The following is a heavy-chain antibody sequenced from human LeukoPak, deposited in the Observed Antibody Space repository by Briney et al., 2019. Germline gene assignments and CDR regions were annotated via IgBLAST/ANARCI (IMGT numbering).Heavy chain of an antibody. CDR2: IFHSGGT. CDR3: VRDGDYYDSGGYGNI. Sequence: PSETLSLTCSVSGGSVGSGISAWSWIRQPPGKGLEWSGYIFHSGGTSYDPSLKSRVTISVDTSKNQFSLKLSSVTAADTAVYYCVRDGDYYDSGGYGNIWGQGTLVTVSS. V-gene: IGHV4-30-2*01. CDR1: GGSVGSGISA. D-gene: IGHD3-22*01. J-gene: IGHJ4*02.